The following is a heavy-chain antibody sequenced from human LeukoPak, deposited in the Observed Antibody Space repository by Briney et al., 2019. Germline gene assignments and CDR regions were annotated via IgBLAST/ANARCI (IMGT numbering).Heavy chain of an antibody. V-gene: IGHV1-46*01. CDR1: GYTFTSYY. D-gene: IGHD5-18*01. Sequence: ASVKVSCKASGYTFTSYYMHWVRQAPGQGLEWMGIINPSGGSTSYAQKFQGGVTMTRDMSTSTVYMELSSLRSEDTAVYYCARDHGNSYGYRGYFFDYWGQGTLVTVSS. CDR3: ARDHGNSYGYRGYFFDY. CDR2: INPSGGST. J-gene: IGHJ4*02.